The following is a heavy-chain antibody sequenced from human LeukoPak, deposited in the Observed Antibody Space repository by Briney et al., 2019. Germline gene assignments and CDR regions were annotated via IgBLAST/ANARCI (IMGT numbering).Heavy chain of an antibody. J-gene: IGHJ5*02. Sequence: PSETLSLTCTVSDASIDTHYWNWIRQPAGKGLEWIGRIYAGGSTNYNPSLKSRVTISVDTSKNQFSLRLTSVTAADTAVYYCATTINYYDSSGHYYNWFDPWGQGTLVTVSS. D-gene: IGHD3-22*01. V-gene: IGHV4-4*07. CDR3: ATTINYYDSSGHYYNWFDP. CDR1: DASIDTHY. CDR2: IYAGGST.